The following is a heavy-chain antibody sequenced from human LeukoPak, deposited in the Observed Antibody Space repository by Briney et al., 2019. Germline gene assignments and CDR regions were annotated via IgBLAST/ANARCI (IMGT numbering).Heavy chain of an antibody. Sequence: GGSLRLSCAASGFRVSGYDLNWIRQAPGKGLEWIAYISISSSNIHYADSVRGRFTISRDNANNSLYLQLSSLRVEDTAVYYCVREYYGVIFSHYLDVWGKGTTVTVSS. CDR3: VREYYGVIFSHYLDV. J-gene: IGHJ6*04. CDR1: GFRVSGYD. V-gene: IGHV3-11*06. D-gene: IGHD3-9*01. CDR2: ISISSSNI.